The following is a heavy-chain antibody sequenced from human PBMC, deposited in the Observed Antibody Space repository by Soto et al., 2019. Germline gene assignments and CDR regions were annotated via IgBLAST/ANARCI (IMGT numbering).Heavy chain of an antibody. D-gene: IGHD4-17*01. CDR3: ASAGDYEYFDY. CDR1: GGSISGYY. J-gene: IGHJ4*02. Sequence: SETLSLTCTVSGGSISGYYWSWIRQPPVKGLEWIGYIYYSGSTNYNPSLKSRVTISVDTSKNQFSLKLSSVTAADTAVYYCASAGDYEYFDYWGQGTLVTVSS. V-gene: IGHV4-59*01. CDR2: IYYSGST.